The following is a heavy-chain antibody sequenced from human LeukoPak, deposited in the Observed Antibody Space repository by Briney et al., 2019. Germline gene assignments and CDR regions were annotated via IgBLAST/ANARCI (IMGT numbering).Heavy chain of an antibody. CDR3: ARGSSGGSYLPYYFDY. Sequence: ASVKVSCKASGYTFTSYYMHWVRQAPGQGLEWMGIINPSGGSTSYAQKFQGRVTMARDTSISTAYMELSSLRSDDTALYYCARGSSGGSYLPYYFDYWGQGTLVTVSS. D-gene: IGHD1-26*01. CDR1: GYTFTSYY. J-gene: IGHJ4*02. V-gene: IGHV1-46*01. CDR2: INPSGGST.